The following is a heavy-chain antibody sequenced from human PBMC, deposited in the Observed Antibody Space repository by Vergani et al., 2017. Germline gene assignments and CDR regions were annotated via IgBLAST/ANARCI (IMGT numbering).Heavy chain of an antibody. CDR3: ARHRGDYDRGGMDV. D-gene: IGHD4-17*01. V-gene: IGHV4-38-2*01. CDR1: AYSISSTYY. J-gene: IGHJ6*02. CDR2: IYHTGSA. Sequence: QVQLQESGPGLVKPSETLSLTCAVSAYSISSTYYWGWIRQPPGKGLEWIGNIYHTGSAYYNPSLKSGVTISVDTSKNQFPLKLSSVTAADTAVYYCARHRGDYDRGGMDVWGQGTTVTVSS.